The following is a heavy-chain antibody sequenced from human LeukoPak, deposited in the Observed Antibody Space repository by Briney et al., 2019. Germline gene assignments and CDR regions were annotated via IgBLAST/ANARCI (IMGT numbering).Heavy chain of an antibody. D-gene: IGHD7-27*01. CDR2: IYTSGST. CDR1: GGSISSGSYY. Sequence: SETLSLTCTVSGGSISSGSYYWSWIRQPAGKGLEWIGRIYTSGSTYYNPSLKSRVTISVDTSKNQFSLKLSSVTAADTAVYYCARPNLGLDAFDIWGQGTMVTVSS. V-gene: IGHV4-61*02. J-gene: IGHJ3*02. CDR3: ARPNLGLDAFDI.